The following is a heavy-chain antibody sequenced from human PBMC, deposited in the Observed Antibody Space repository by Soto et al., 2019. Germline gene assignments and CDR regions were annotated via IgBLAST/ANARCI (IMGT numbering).Heavy chain of an antibody. CDR3: AHIHYYGSGNFLLSPHNWFDP. J-gene: IGHJ5*02. Sequence: QITLKESGPTLLKATQTLTLTCTFSGFSLSTSGVGVGWIRQPPGKALEWLALIYWDDDKFYSPSLKSRLTITKATSKNHVVLTMTNMDPVDTATYYCAHIHYYGSGNFLLSPHNWFDPWGQGTLVTVSS. V-gene: IGHV2-5*02. D-gene: IGHD3-10*01. CDR2: IYWDDDK. CDR1: GFSLSTSGVG.